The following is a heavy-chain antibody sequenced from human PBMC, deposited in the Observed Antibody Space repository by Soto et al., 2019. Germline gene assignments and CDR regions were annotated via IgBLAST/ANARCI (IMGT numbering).Heavy chain of an antibody. J-gene: IGHJ6*02. Sequence: GGSLRLSCAASGFTFSSYSMNWVRQAPGKGLEWVSSISSSSSYIYYADSVKGRFTISRDNAKNSLYLQMNSLRAEDTAVYYCARGGWELLPMDVWGQGTTVTVSS. CDR1: GFTFSSYS. D-gene: IGHD1-26*01. CDR2: ISSSSSYI. CDR3: ARGGWELLPMDV. V-gene: IGHV3-21*01.